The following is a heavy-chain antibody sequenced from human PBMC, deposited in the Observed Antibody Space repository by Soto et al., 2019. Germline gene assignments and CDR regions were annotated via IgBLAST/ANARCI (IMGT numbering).Heavy chain of an antibody. V-gene: IGHV4-31*02. CDR2: IYSSGST. CDR3: ARGGIAAAAPPDY. D-gene: IGHD6-13*01. J-gene: IGHJ4*02. Sequence: PGKGLEWIGYIYSSGSTYYNPSLKSRVTISVDTSKNQFSLKLSSVTAADTAVYYCARGGIAAAAPPDYWGQGTLVTVSS.